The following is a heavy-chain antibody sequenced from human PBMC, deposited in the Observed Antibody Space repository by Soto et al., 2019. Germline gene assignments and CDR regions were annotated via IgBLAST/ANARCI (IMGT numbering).Heavy chain of an antibody. D-gene: IGHD3-10*01. V-gene: IGHV1-3*01. CDR3: ARDDGSGTKFGY. Sequence: QVQLVQSGAEVKKPGASVKVSCKASGYTFTSYAMHWVRQAPGQRLEWMGWINAGNGNTKYSQKFQGRVTITRDTSASTAYMERSSLRSEDTAVYYCARDDGSGTKFGYWGQGTLVTVSS. J-gene: IGHJ4*02. CDR2: INAGNGNT. CDR1: GYTFTSYA.